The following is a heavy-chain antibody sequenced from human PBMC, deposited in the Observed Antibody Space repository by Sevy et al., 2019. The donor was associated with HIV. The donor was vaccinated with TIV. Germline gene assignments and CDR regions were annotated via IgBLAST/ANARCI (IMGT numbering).Heavy chain of an antibody. D-gene: IGHD3-16*01. V-gene: IGHV5-51*01. CDR2: IYPGDSDT. Sequence: GESLKISCKASGYSFGTYWIGWVRQMPGGGLDWMGIIYPGDSDTRYSPSFRGQVTISADTSITTAFHHWSTLEASDTATYYCAGRRQLRVAEILGDGGMDVWGQGTAVTVSS. CDR3: AGRRQLRVAEILGDGGMDV. J-gene: IGHJ6*02. CDR1: GYSFGTYW.